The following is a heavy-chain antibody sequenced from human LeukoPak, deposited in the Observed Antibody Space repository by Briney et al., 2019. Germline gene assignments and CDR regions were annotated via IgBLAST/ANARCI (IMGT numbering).Heavy chain of an antibody. V-gene: IGHV3-48*03. D-gene: IGHD2-2*01. CDR2: ISSSGSPI. CDR1: GFTFSSFD. J-gene: IGHJ3*02. Sequence: GGSLRLSCAASGFTFSSFDMNWVRLAPGKGLEWISYISSSGSPIYYADSVKGRFTISRNNAKNSLYLQMNSLRAEDTAVYYCATQGRSTKLGIWGQGTMVTVSS. CDR3: ATQGRSTKLGI.